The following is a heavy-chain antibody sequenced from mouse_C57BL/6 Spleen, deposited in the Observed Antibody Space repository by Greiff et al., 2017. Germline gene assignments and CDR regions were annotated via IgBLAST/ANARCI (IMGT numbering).Heavy chain of an antibody. CDR1: GFTFSDYG. CDR2: ISSGSSTI. Sequence: VQLQQSGGGLVKPGGSLKLSCAASGFTFSDYGMHWVRQAPEKGLEWVAYISSGSSTIYYADTVKGRFTISRDNAKNNLFMQMTSLRSEDTAMYYCARTAQAAWFAYWGQGTLVTVSA. J-gene: IGHJ3*01. V-gene: IGHV5-17*01. D-gene: IGHD3-2*02. CDR3: ARTAQAAWFAY.